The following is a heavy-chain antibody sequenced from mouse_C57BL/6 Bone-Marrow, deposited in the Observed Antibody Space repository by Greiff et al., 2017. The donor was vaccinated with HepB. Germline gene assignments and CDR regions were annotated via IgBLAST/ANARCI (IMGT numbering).Heavy chain of an antibody. CDR2: INPYNGGT. J-gene: IGHJ3*01. V-gene: IGHV1-19*01. D-gene: IGHD2-1*01. CDR1: GYTFTDYY. Sequence: VQLKESGPVLVKPGASVKMSCKASGYTFTDYYMNWVKQSHGKSLEWIGVINPYNGGTSYNQKFKGKATLTVDKSSSTAYMELNSLTSEDSAVYFCARNGNYWFAYWGQGTLVTVSA. CDR3: ARNGNYWFAY.